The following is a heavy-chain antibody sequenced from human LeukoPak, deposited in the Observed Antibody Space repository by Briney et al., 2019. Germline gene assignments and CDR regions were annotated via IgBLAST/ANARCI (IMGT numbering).Heavy chain of an antibody. Sequence: PGGSLRLSCAASGFTFSSYGMHWVRQAPGKGLEWVANIKQDGSEKYYVDSVKGRFTISRDNAKNSLYLQMNSLRAEDTAVYYCARYYDFWSGYYTSDYWGQGTLVTVSS. D-gene: IGHD3-3*01. CDR2: IKQDGSEK. CDR3: ARYYDFWSGYYTSDY. V-gene: IGHV3-7*01. CDR1: GFTFSSYG. J-gene: IGHJ4*02.